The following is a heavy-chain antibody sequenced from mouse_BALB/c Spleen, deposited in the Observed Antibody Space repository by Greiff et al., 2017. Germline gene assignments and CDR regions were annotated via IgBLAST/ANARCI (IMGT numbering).Heavy chain of an antibody. V-gene: IGHV1-26*01. Sequence: EVQLQQSGPELVKPGASVKISCKASGYSFTGYYMHWVKQSHVKSLEWIGRINPYNGATSYNQNFKDKASLTVDKSSSTAYMELHSLTSEDSAVYYCARNDGDWFAYWGQGTLVTVSA. D-gene: IGHD2-3*01. CDR2: INPYNGAT. CDR1: GYSFTGYY. J-gene: IGHJ3*01. CDR3: ARNDGDWFAY.